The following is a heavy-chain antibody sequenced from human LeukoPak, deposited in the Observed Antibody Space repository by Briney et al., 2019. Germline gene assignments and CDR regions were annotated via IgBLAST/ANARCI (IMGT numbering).Heavy chain of an antibody. J-gene: IGHJ4*02. CDR2: IYSAGST. CDR3: ASARQWLAHDY. Sequence: GGSLRLSCAASGLIVSSNYMSWVRQAPGKGLEWVSVIYSAGSTYHAESVKGRFTISRDNSKNTLYLQMDRLGADDTAVYYYASARQWLAHDYWGQGTLVTVSS. CDR1: GLIVSSNY. D-gene: IGHD5-12*01. V-gene: IGHV3-53*01.